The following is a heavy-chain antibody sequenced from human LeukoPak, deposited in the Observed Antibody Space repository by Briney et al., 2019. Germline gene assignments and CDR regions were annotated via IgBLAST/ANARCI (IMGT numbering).Heavy chain of an antibody. J-gene: IGHJ1*01. CDR2: IYYSGRT. V-gene: IGHV4-39*01. Sequence: SETLSLTCSVSGDSISRSDSYWDWIRQPPGKGLEWIGTIYYSGRTYYSPSLKSRATMSVDTSSNQFSLNLRSVTAADTAVYYCARRRYFDGSGYLEWGQGTLLSVSS. CDR3: ARRRYFDGSGYLE. CDR1: GDSISRSDSY. D-gene: IGHD3-22*01.